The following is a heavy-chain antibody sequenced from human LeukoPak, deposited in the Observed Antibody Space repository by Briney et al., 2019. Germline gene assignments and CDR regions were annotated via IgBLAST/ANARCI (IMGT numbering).Heavy chain of an antibody. CDR2: ISAYNGNT. CDR3: ARHYYDSSGYYYYYYMDV. V-gene: IGHV1-18*01. J-gene: IGHJ6*03. CDR1: GYTFTSYG. D-gene: IGHD3-22*01. Sequence: ASVKVSCKASGYTFTSYGISWVRQAPGQGLEWMGWISAYNGNTNYAQKLQGRVTMTTDTSTSTAYMEPRSLRSDDTAVYYCARHYYDSSGYYYYYYMDVWGKGTTVTVSS.